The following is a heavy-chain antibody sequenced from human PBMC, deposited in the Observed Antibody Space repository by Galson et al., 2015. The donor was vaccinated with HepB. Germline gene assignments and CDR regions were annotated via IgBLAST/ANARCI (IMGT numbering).Heavy chain of an antibody. V-gene: IGHV3-30*18. D-gene: IGHD2-21*01. CDR3: AKAGSDLDCGGDCYVADY. CDR1: GFTFSSYG. CDR2: ISYDGSNK. J-gene: IGHJ4*02. Sequence: SLRLSCAASGFTFSSYGMHWVRQAPGKGLEWVAVISYDGSNKYYADSVKGRFTISRDNSKNTLYLQMNSLRAEDTAVYYCAKAGSDLDCGGDCYVADYWGQGTLVTVSS.